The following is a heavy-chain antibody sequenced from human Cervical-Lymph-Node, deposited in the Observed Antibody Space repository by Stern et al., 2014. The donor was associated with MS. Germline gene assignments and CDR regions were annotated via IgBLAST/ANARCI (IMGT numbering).Heavy chain of an antibody. CDR1: GASITSYY. CDR2: IYYRGNT. V-gene: IGHV4-59*01. J-gene: IGHJ5*02. Sequence: QVQLQESGPGLLRPSETLSLTCTVSGASITSYYWSWIRQPPGKGLEWIGYIYYRGNTNYNDSLKGRVAISIGTSKTQFSLRLSSVTAADTAVYYCARATDLWGQGTLVTVSS. CDR3: ARATDL.